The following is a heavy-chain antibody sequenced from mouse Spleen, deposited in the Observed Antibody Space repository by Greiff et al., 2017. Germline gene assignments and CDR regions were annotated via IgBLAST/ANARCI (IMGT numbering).Heavy chain of an antibody. D-gene: IGHD3-1*01. CDR1: GFTFSDYY. CDR2: INYDGSST. V-gene: IGHV5-16*01. J-gene: IGHJ2*01. CDR3: ARDTSSGYFDY. Sequence: EVNVVESEGGLVQPGSSMKLSCTASGFTFSDYYMAWVRQVPEKGLEWVANINYDGSSTYYLDSLKSRFIISRDNAKNILYLQMSSLKSEDTATYYCARDTSSGYFDYWGQGTTLTVSS.